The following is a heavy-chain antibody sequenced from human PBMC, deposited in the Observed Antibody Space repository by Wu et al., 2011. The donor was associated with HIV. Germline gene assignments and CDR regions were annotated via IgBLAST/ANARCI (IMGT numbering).Heavy chain of an antibody. CDR1: GYTFTSCY. J-gene: IGHJ4*02. CDR3: ARAYSSAAGQFDY. V-gene: IGHV1-46*01. Sequence: EVKKPGASVKVSYKASGYTFTSCYIHWVRQAPGRGLEWMRLINPCGNSRSYTQRFQGRVSMTRDTSTNTAYMELSSLRSEDTAVYYCARAYSSAAGQFDYWGQGTLVTVSS. CDR2: INPCGNSR. D-gene: IGHD6-25*01.